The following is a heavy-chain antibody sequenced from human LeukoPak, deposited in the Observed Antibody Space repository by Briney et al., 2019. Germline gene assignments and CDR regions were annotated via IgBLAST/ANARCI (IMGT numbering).Heavy chain of an antibody. V-gene: IGHV1-69*05. CDR2: IIPIFGTA. Sequence: SVKVSCKASGGTFSSYAISWVRQAPGQGLEWMGRIIPIFGTANYAQKSQGRVTITTDESTSTAYMELSSLRSEDTAVYYCAAPIVATIPAVDYYYMDVWGKGTTVTVSS. CDR1: GGTFSSYA. D-gene: IGHD5-12*01. CDR3: AAPIVATIPAVDYYYMDV. J-gene: IGHJ6*03.